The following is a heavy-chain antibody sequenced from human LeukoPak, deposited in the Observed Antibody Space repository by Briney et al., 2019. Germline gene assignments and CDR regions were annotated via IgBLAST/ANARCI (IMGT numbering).Heavy chain of an antibody. CDR2: ISSSSSYI. CDR1: GFTFSSYS. D-gene: IGHD2-15*01. CDR3: VTSRYCYGSSCSSDNFYFGLDV. J-gene: IGHJ6*02. V-gene: IGHV3-21*01. Sequence: GGSLRLSCAASGFTFSSYSMNWVRQAPGKGLEWVSSISSSSSYIYYADSVKGRFTISRDNAKNSLYLQMNSLRAEDTAVYYCVTSRYCYGSSCSSDNFYFGLDVWGQGTTVTVSS.